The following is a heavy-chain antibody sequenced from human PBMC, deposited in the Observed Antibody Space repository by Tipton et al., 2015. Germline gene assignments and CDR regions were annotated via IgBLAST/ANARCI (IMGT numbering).Heavy chain of an antibody. Sequence: GSLRLSCAASGFTFNNYWMHWVRQGPGTGLECVSRINSDGSRTNYADFVKGRFTISRDNAKNTLYLQMNSLRAEDTAVYYCVRDLKSGGSSETFDYWGQGTLVTVSS. CDR1: GFTFNNYW. D-gene: IGHD2-2*01. J-gene: IGHJ4*02. CDR3: VRDLKSGGSSETFDY. V-gene: IGHV3-74*01. CDR2: INSDGSRT.